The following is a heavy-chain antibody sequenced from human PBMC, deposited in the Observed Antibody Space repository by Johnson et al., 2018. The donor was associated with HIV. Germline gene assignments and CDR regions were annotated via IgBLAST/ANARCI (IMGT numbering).Heavy chain of an antibody. CDR2: IRYDGSYK. CDR1: GFTFSSYG. J-gene: IGHJ3*02. CDR3: AKEDGVVAAMNAFDI. V-gene: IGHV3-30*02. Sequence: QMQLVESGGGVVQPGGSLRLSCAASGFTFSSYGMHWVRQAPGKGLEWVAFIRYDGSYKYYADSVKGRFTISRDNSKNTLYLQMNSLRAEDTALYYCAKEDGVVAAMNAFDIWGPGTMVTVSS. D-gene: IGHD2-15*01.